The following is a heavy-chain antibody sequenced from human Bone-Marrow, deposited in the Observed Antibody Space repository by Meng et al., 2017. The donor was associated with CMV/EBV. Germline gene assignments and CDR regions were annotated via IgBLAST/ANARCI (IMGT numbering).Heavy chain of an antibody. CDR1: FTFSSDG. D-gene: IGHD3-10*01. CDR2: IWYDGSNK. Sequence: FTFSSDGMHWGRQAPGKGLGWVAVIWYDGSNKYNADSVKGRFTISRDNSKNTLYLQMNSLRAEDTAVYYCARGVGYYGSGSYPKFDYWGQGTLVTVSS. V-gene: IGHV3-33*01. CDR3: ARGVGYYGSGSYPKFDY. J-gene: IGHJ4*02.